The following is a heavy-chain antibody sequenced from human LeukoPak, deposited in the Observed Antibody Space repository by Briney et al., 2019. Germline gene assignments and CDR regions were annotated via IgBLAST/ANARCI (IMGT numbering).Heavy chain of an antibody. CDR1: GFTFSSYR. J-gene: IGHJ4*02. D-gene: IGHD1-26*01. CDR3: ATQWELHPAF. CDR2: ITRSSSAR. Sequence: PGGSLRLSCAASGFTFSSYRMNWVRQAPGKGLEWVSYITRSSSARYYADAVKGRFTISRDNAKNSLYLQMNSLRAEDTAVYYCATQWELHPAFWGQGTLVTVSS. V-gene: IGHV3-48*01.